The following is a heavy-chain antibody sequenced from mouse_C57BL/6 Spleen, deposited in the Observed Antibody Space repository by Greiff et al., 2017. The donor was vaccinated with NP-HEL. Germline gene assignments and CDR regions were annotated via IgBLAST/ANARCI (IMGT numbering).Heavy chain of an antibody. CDR3: ARSHFYDYDMAY. CDR1: GYTFTSYW. D-gene: IGHD2-4*01. CDR2: INPSNGGT. Sequence: VQLQQSGTELVKPGASVKLSCKASGYTFTSYWMHWVKQRPGQGLEWIGNINPSNGGTNYNEKFKSKATLTVDKSSSTAYMQLSSLTSEDSAVYYCARSHFYDYDMAYWGQGTLVTVSA. J-gene: IGHJ3*01. V-gene: IGHV1-53*01.